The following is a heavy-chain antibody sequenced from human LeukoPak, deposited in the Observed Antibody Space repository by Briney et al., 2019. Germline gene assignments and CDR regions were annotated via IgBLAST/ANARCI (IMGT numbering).Heavy chain of an antibody. CDR3: ARGGWSLDF. CDR2: IYYSGNT. V-gene: IGHV4-59*01. J-gene: IGHJ2*01. Sequence: SETLSLTCTVSGGSITGSYRSWIRQPPGKGLEWIGYIYYSGNTNYNPPLKSRVTISVDTSKNQFSLKLSSVTAADTAVYFCARGGWSLDFWGRGTLVAVSS. CDR1: GGSITGSY.